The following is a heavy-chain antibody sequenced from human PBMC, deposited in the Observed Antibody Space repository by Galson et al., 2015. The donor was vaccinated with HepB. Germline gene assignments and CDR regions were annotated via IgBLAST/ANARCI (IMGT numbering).Heavy chain of an antibody. CDR2: ISSSSSTI. D-gene: IGHD2-2*01. Sequence: SLRLSCAASGFTFSSYSMNWVRQAPGKGLEWVSYISSSSSTIYYADSVKGRFTISRDNAKNSLYLQMNSLRDEDTAVYYCARDQRPCSSTSCYAVGDDYWGQGTLVTVSS. V-gene: IGHV3-48*02. CDR3: ARDQRPCSSTSCYAVGDDY. J-gene: IGHJ4*02. CDR1: GFTFSSYS.